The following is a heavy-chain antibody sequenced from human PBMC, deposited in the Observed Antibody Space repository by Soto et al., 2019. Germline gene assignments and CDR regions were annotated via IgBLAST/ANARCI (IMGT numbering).Heavy chain of an antibody. V-gene: IGHV5-10-1*01. J-gene: IGHJ6*02. CDR1: GYIFTSYW. Sequence: GESLKISCEGSGYIFTSYWISWVRQMPGKGLEWLGRIDPGDSYTNYSPSLQGHVTISADKSITTAYLQWSSLEASDTAIYYCARKMGNYYYYGLDVWGQGNTVTVSS. CDR3: ARKMGNYYYYGLDV. D-gene: IGHD7-27*01. CDR2: IDPGDSYT.